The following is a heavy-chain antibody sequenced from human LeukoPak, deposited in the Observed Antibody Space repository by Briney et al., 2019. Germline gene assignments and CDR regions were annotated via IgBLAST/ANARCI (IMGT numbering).Heavy chain of an antibody. J-gene: IGHJ4*02. CDR1: GFTFSSYA. V-gene: IGHV3-23*01. CDR2: ISGSGGST. CDR3: AKDYDGSGYSYYFAY. D-gene: IGHD3-22*01. Sequence: GGSLRLSCAASGFTFSSYAMSWVRQAPGKGLEWVSAISGSGGSTYYADSVKGRFTISRDNSKNTLYLQMNSRRAEDTAVYYCAKDYDGSGYSYYFAYWAREPWSPSPQ.